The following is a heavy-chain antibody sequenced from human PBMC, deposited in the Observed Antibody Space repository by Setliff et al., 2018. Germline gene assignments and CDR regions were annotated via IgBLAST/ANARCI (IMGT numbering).Heavy chain of an antibody. D-gene: IGHD1-26*01. CDR1: GGSISSYY. CDR3: ARAPPNRYSGSYEYFYMDV. CDR2: IYTSGST. V-gene: IGHV4-4*07. Sequence: SETLSLTCSVSGGSISSYYWSWIRQPAGKGLEWIGHIYTSGSTNYNPSLKSRVTLSVDTSNNQFSLKVSSVTAADTAVYYCARAPPNRYSGSYEYFYMDVWGKGTTVTVSS. J-gene: IGHJ6*03.